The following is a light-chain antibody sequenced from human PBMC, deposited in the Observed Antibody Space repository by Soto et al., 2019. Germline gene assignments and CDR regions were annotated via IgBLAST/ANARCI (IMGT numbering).Light chain of an antibody. V-gene: IGKV3-20*01. CDR1: QSVSSTY. J-gene: IGKJ3*01. CDR2: GAS. Sequence: EIVLTQSPGTLSLSPGERATLSCRTSQSVSSTYLAWYQQKPGQAPRLLIYGASSRATGIPDRFSGSGSGTDFTLTISRLEPEDFAVYYCQQYGSPTLFTFCPGTKVEIK. CDR3: QQYGSPTLFT.